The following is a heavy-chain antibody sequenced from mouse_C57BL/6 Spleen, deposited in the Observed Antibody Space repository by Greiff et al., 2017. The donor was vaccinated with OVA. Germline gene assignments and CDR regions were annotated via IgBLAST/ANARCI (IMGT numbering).Heavy chain of an antibody. CDR3: TENYYDYAYYAMDY. Sequence: EVKVEESGGGLVQPGGSMKLSCVASGFTFSNYWMNWVRQSPEKGLEWVAQIRLKSDNYATHYAESVKGRFTISRDDSKSSVYLQMNNLRAEDTGIYYCTENYYDYAYYAMDYWGQGTSVTVSS. CDR1: GFTFSNYW. CDR2: IRLKSDNYAT. J-gene: IGHJ4*01. V-gene: IGHV6-3*01. D-gene: IGHD2-4*01.